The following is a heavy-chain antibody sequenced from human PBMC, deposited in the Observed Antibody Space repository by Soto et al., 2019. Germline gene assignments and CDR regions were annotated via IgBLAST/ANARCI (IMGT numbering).Heavy chain of an antibody. J-gene: IGHJ6*02. CDR1: GGSISSYY. V-gene: IGHV4-59*01. D-gene: IGHD3-10*01. Sequence: SETLSLTCSVFGGSISSYYWSWIRQPPGKGLEWIGYIYYSGSTNYNPSLKSRVTISVDTSKNQSSLKLSSVTAADTAVYYCARISRGVMMAYYYYGMDVWGQGTTVTVSS. CDR3: ARISRGVMMAYYYYGMDV. CDR2: IYYSGST.